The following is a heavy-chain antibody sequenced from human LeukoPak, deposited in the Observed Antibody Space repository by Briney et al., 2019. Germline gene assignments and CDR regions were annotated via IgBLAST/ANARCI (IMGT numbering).Heavy chain of an antibody. CDR3: ARDPGGDYGS. Sequence: GGSLRLSCAASGFTFSDHYMDWVRQAPGKGLEWVSVIYSGGSTYYADSVKGRFTISRDNSKNTLYLQMNSLRAEDTAVYYCARDPGGDYGSWGQGTLVTVSS. V-gene: IGHV3-53*01. D-gene: IGHD4-17*01. CDR1: GFTFSDHY. CDR2: IYSGGST. J-gene: IGHJ4*02.